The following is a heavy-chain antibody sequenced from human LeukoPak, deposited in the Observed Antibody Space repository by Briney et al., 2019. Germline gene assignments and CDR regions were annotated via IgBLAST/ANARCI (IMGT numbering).Heavy chain of an antibody. Sequence: SETLSLTCTVSGGSISSYYWSWIRQPPGKGLEWIGEINHSGSTNYNPSLKSRVTIPVDTSKNQFSLKLSSVTAADTAVYYCARGYCSSTSCYPSNYYYYYGMDVWGQGTTVTVSS. CDR2: INHSGST. D-gene: IGHD2-2*01. CDR3: ARGYCSSTSCYPSNYYYYYGMDV. J-gene: IGHJ6*02. CDR1: GGSISSYY. V-gene: IGHV4-34*01.